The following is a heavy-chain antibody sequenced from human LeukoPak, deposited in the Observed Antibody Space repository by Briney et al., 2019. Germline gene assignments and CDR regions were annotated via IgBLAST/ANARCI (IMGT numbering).Heavy chain of an antibody. J-gene: IGHJ4*02. Sequence: SETLSLTCTVSGGSISSYYWGWIRQPPGKGLEWIGSIYYSGSTYYNPSLKSRVTISVDTSKNQFSLKLSSVTAADTAVYYCARRWVGSYSSSSVFDYWGQGTLVTVSS. V-gene: IGHV4-39*01. CDR1: GGSISSYY. D-gene: IGHD6-6*01. CDR2: IYYSGST. CDR3: ARRWVGSYSSSSVFDY.